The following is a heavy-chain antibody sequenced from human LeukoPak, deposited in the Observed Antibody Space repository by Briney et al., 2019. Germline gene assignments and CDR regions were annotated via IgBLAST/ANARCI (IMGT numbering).Heavy chain of an antibody. CDR1: GFTFYDYA. J-gene: IGHJ4*02. CDR2: ISWNSGSI. Sequence: GGSLRLSCAASGFTFYDYAMHWVRQAPGKGLEWVSGISWNSGSIGYADSVKGRFTISRDNAKNSLYLQMNSLRAEDTALYYCAKGFYSGSYSVEFDYWGQGTLVTVSS. D-gene: IGHD1-26*01. V-gene: IGHV3-9*01. CDR3: AKGFYSGSYSVEFDY.